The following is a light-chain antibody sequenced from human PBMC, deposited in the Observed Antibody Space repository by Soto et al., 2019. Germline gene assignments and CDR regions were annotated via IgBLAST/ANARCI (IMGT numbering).Light chain of an antibody. Sequence: DIQMTQSPSTLAASIGDRVTITCRASQSISTWLAWYQQKPGKAPKLLISKASSLESGVTSRFSGSGSGTEFTLTISSLQPDDFATYYCQQYSSFPWTFGQGTKVDIK. CDR2: KAS. V-gene: IGKV1-5*03. J-gene: IGKJ1*01. CDR1: QSISTW. CDR3: QQYSSFPWT.